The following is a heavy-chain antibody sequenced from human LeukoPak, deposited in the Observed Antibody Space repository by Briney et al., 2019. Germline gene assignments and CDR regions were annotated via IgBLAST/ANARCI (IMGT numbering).Heavy chain of an antibody. CDR1: GFIFDDYA. J-gene: IGHJ4*02. Sequence: GGSLRLSCAASGFIFDDYAMHWVRQAPGNGLEWVSGISWNSGSIGYADSVNGRFTISRDNAKNSLYLQMNSLRAEDTALYYCAKDRDYSSSGASVDYWGQGTLVTVSS. CDR3: AKDRDYSSSGASVDY. V-gene: IGHV3-9*01. CDR2: ISWNSGSI. D-gene: IGHD6-6*01.